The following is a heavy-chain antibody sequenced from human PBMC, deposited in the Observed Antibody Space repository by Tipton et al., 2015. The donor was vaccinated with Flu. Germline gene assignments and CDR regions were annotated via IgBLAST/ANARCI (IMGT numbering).Heavy chain of an antibody. CDR1: GASISSYY. D-gene: IGHD3-22*01. CDR2: IYYSGIT. Sequence: TLSLTCTVSGASISSYYWSWIRQPPGKGLEWIGYIYYSGITNYNPSLKSRVTISVDTSKNQFPLRLSSVTAADTAVYYCARVGGDYRDTSGFIPWFDLWGQGTLVTVSS. J-gene: IGHJ5*02. CDR3: ARVGGDYRDTSGFIPWFDL. V-gene: IGHV4-59*01.